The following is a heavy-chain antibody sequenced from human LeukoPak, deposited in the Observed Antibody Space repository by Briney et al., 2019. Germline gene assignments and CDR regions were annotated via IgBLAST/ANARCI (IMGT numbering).Heavy chain of an antibody. CDR3: AKENYLVGATPVDY. CDR2: ISYDGSNK. V-gene: IGHV3-30*18. J-gene: IGHJ4*02. CDR1: GFTFSSYG. D-gene: IGHD1-26*01. Sequence: GRSLRLSCAASGFTFSSYGMHWVRQAPGKGLEWVAVISYDGSNKYYADSVKGRFTIPRDNSKNTLYLQMNSLRAEDTAVYYCAKENYLVGATPVDYWGQGTLVTVSS.